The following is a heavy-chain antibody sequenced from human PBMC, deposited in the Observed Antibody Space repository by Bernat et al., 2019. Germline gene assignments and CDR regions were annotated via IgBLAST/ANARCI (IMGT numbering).Heavy chain of an antibody. D-gene: IGHD3-16*02. V-gene: IGHV3-48*02. Sequence: EVQLLESGGGLVQPGGSLRLSCAASGFTFSSYAMSWVRQAPGKGLEWVSYIGSSDTTIYDADSVKGRFTISRDNAKNSLYLQMNSLRDEDTAVYYCAGPLGEFSLLNYWGQGILVTVSS. CDR1: GFTFSSYA. CDR2: IGSSDTTI. CDR3: AGPLGEFSLLNY. J-gene: IGHJ4*02.